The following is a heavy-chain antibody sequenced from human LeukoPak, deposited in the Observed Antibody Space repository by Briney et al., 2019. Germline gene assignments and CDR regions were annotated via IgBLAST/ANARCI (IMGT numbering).Heavy chain of an antibody. CDR1: GGTFSSYA. V-gene: IGHV1-69*05. D-gene: IGHD2-21*02. J-gene: IGHJ4*02. CDR2: IIPIFGTA. CDR3: ARDADAYCGGDCYSYFDY. Sequence: ASVKVPCKASGGTFSSYAISWVRQAPGQGLEWMGGIIPIFGTANYAQKFQGRVTITTDESTSTAYMELSSLRSEDTAVYYCARDADAYCGGDCYSYFDYWGQGTLVTVSS.